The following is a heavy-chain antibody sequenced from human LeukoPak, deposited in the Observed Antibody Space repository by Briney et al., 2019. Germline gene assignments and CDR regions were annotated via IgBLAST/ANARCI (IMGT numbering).Heavy chain of an antibody. D-gene: IGHD2-2*01. Sequence: PGGSLRLSCAASGFTFNDYYMSWIRQAPGKGLEWLSYINIGGTNTHYADSVKGRFTISRDNSKNTLSLQMNSLRAEDTAVYYCATTVGYCSSTSCSRFRYFDYWGQGTLVTVSS. CDR1: GFTFNDYY. J-gene: IGHJ4*02. V-gene: IGHV3-11*03. CDR2: INIGGTNT. CDR3: ATTVGYCSSTSCSRFRYFDY.